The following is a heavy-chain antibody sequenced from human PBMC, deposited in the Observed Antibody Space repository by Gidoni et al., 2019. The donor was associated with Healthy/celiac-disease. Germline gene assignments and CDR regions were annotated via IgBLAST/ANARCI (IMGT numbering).Heavy chain of an antibody. CDR3: ARVRPRYSSSWYGGNWFDP. D-gene: IGHD6-13*01. V-gene: IGHV4-34*01. Sequence: QVQLQQWGAGLLKPSETLSLTCAVYGGSFSGSYWSWIRQPPGKGLEWIGEINHSGSTNYNPSLKSRVTISIDTSKNQFSLKLSSVTAADTAVYYCARVRPRYSSSWYGGNWFDPWGQGTLVTVSS. J-gene: IGHJ5*02. CDR2: INHSGST. CDR1: GGSFSGSY.